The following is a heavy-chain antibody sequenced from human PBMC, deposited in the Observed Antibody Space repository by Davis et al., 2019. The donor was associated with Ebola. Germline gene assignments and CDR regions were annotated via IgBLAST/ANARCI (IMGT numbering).Heavy chain of an antibody. CDR3: ASATGNYYYYGMDV. V-gene: IGHV3-48*03. CDR1: GFTFSSYE. D-gene: IGHD2-15*01. CDR2: ISSSGSNK. J-gene: IGHJ6*02. Sequence: PGGSLRLSCAVSGFTFSSYEMNWVRQAPGKGLEWVSYISSSGSNKYYADPVKGRFTLSRDNAKNSLYLQINSLRAEDTAVYYCASATGNYYYYGMDVWGQGTTVTVSS.